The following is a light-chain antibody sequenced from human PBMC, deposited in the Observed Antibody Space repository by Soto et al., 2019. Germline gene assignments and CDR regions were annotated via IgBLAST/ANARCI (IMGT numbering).Light chain of an antibody. Sequence: EIVLTQSPATLSVSLGHSATLSCRASQSVSLSLAWYQMRPGQPPRLLIYGASTRATDIPARFSGSGSGTDFTLTISSLQSEDFAVCFCQQYHIWPSWTFGQGTKVELK. CDR2: GAS. J-gene: IGKJ1*01. V-gene: IGKV3-15*01. CDR3: QQYHIWPSWT. CDR1: QSVSLS.